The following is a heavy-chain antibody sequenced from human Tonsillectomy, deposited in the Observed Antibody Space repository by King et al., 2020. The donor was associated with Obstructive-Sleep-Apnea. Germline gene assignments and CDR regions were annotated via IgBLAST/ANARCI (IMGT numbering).Heavy chain of an antibody. CDR2: ISYDGSNK. J-gene: IGHJ3*02. V-gene: IGHV3-30*18. CDR3: AKNVGVSGWYNDAFDI. CDR1: GFTFSSYG. Sequence: QLVQSGGGVVQPGRSLRLSCAASGFTFSSYGMHWVRQAPGKGLEWVAVISYDGSNKYYADSGKGRFTISRDNSKNTLYLQMSSLRAEDTAVYYCAKNVGVSGWYNDAFDIWGQGTMVTVSS. D-gene: IGHD6-19*01.